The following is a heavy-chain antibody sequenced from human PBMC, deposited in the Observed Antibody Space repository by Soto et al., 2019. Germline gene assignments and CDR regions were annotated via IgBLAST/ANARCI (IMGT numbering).Heavy chain of an antibody. J-gene: IGHJ6*03. Sequence: ASVKVSCKASGYTFTGYYMHWVRQAPGQGLEWMGWINPNSGGTNYAQKFQGWVTMTRDTSISTAYMELSRLRSDDTAVYYCARGGCIGGSCYSGASHYYYYMDVWGKGTTVTVSS. CDR1: GYTFTGYY. CDR3: ARGGCIGGSCYSGASHYYYYMDV. D-gene: IGHD2-15*01. V-gene: IGHV1-2*04. CDR2: INPNSGGT.